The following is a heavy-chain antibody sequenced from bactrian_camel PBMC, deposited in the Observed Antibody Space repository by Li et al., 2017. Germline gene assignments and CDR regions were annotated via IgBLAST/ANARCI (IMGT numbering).Heavy chain of an antibody. V-gene: IGHV3S31*01. CDR2: ISSSGGST. CDR1: GLTFSTYA. CDR3: AKDFSPVVTTLV. Sequence: VQLVESGGALVQPGGSLVLSCAASGLTFSTYAMSWVRQAPGKGLEWVSLISSSGGSTLYADSVKGRFTISRDNAKNTLYLQLNSLKTEDTAMYYCAKDFSPVVTTLVRGQGTQVTVS. D-gene: IGHD3*01. J-gene: IGHJ4*01.